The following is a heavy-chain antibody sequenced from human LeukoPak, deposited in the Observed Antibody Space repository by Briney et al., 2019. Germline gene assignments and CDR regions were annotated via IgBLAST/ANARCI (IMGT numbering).Heavy chain of an antibody. V-gene: IGHV3-48*01. CDR3: ARDNSQGTAMVPPGY. CDR2: ISSSSSTI. Sequence: PGGSLRPSCAASGVTVSSNYMSWVRQAPGKGLEWVSYISSSSSTIYYADSVKGRFTISRDNAKNSLYLQMNSLRAEDTAVYYCARDNSQGTAMVPPGYWGQGTLVTVSS. CDR1: GVTVSSNY. J-gene: IGHJ4*02. D-gene: IGHD5-18*01.